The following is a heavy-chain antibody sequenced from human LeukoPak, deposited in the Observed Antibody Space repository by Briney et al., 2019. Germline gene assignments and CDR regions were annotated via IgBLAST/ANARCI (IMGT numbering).Heavy chain of an antibody. D-gene: IGHD6-19*01. V-gene: IGHV1-2*02. J-gene: IGHJ4*02. CDR2: INPNRGGT. CDR3: ARDRGIAVAAN. CDR1: GYTFTGYY. Sequence: GASVKVPCKASGYTFTGYYMHWVRQAPGQGLEWMGWINPNRGGTNYAQKFQGRVTMTRDTSISTAYMELRRLRSDDTAVYYCARDRGIAVAANWGQGTLVTVSS.